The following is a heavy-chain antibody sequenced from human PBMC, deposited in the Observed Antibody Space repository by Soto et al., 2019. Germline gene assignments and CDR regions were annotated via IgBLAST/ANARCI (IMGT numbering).Heavy chain of an antibody. V-gene: IGHV3-48*03. Sequence: GGSLRLSCAASGFIFSISEMNWVRQAPGEGLEWRSFISNSGNSIYYGYSVKGRFTISRDNARNSLYLQMNSLRAEDTAVYYCVRGVEKATIYVRYYFGLWGQGTLVTVSS. CDR2: ISNSGNSI. J-gene: IGHJ4*02. D-gene: IGHD5-12*01. CDR3: VRGVEKATIYVRYYFGL. CDR1: GFIFSISE.